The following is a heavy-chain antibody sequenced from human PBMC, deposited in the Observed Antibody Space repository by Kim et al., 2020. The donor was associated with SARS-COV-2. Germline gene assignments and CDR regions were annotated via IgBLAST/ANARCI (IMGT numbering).Heavy chain of an antibody. D-gene: IGHD3-22*01. Sequence: SETLSLTCTVSGGSISSSSYYWGWIRQPPGKGLEWIGSIYYSGSTYYNPSLKSRVTISVDTSKNQFSLKLSSVTAADTAVYYCARHGEPYYYDSSGSYDYWGQGTLVTVSS. J-gene: IGHJ4*02. V-gene: IGHV4-39*01. CDR1: GGSISSSSYY. CDR3: ARHGEPYYYDSSGSYDY. CDR2: IYYSGST.